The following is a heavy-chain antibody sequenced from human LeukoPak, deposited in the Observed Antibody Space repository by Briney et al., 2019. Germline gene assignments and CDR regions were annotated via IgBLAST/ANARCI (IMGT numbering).Heavy chain of an antibody. CDR1: GFTFSSYA. J-gene: IGHJ4*02. V-gene: IGHV3-23*01. Sequence: GGSLRLSCAVSGFTFSSYAMSWVRQAPGKGLEWVAAISGSGGGTDYADSVKGRFTISRDNSKNTLYLQMNSLRAEDTAVYYCAKDPGSGWYHSNYFDYWGQGTLVTVSS. D-gene: IGHD6-19*01. CDR2: ISGSGGGT. CDR3: AKDPGSGWYHSNYFDY.